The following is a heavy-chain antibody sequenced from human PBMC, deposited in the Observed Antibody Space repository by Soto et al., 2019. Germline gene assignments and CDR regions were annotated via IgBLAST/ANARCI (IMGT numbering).Heavy chain of an antibody. CDR3: TTDSSSWAYYYYYGMDV. CDR1: GFTFSNAW. Sequence: GGSLRLSCTVSGFTFSNAWMTWVRQAPGKGLEWVGRIKIKTDDGTTDYAAPVKGRFTISRDDSRNTLYLQMNSLKTEDTAVYYCTTDSSSWAYYYYYGMDVWGQGTTVTVSS. V-gene: IGHV3-15*01. J-gene: IGHJ6*02. D-gene: IGHD2-2*01. CDR2: IKIKTDDGTT.